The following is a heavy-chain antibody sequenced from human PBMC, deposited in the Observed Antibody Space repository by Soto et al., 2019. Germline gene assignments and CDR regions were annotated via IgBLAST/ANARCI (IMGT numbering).Heavy chain of an antibody. J-gene: IGHJ6*03. V-gene: IGHV3-66*01. CDR2: IYSGGST. D-gene: IGHD3-3*01. Sequence: GGSLRLSCAASGFTVSSNYMSWVRQAPGKGLEWVSVIYSGGSTYYADSVKGRFTISRDNSKNTLYLQMNSLRAEDTAVYYCARAAYYDFWSGYKSGYYYYMDVWGKGTMVTVSS. CDR1: GFTVSSNY. CDR3: ARAAYYDFWSGYKSGYYYYMDV.